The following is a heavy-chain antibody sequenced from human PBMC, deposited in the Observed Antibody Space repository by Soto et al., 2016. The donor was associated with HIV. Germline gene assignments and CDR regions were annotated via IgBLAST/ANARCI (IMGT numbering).Heavy chain of an antibody. CDR2: ISGSGANT. D-gene: IGHD3-22*01. V-gene: IGHV3-23*01. CDR3: AKEIDSSGYYYFDY. J-gene: IGHJ4*02. Sequence: RQAPGKGLEWVSYISGSGANTYYADSVKGRFTISRDNSNNTLYLQVNSLRAEDTAIYYCAKEIDSSGYYYFDYWGQGALVTVSS.